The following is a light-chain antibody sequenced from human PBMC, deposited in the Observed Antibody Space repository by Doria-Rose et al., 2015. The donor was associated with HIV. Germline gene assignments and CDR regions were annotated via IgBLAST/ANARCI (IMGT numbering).Light chain of an antibody. CDR3: HQYGTSWT. V-gene: IGKV3-20*01. CDR2: DGS. Sequence: EIVMTRSPGTLSLSPGERATPSCRASQSFSSTYLAWYQQKPGQAPSLLIYDGSTRATGIPDRFSASGSGTDFTLTINRLEPEDFALYYCHQYGTSWTFGQGTKVEI. CDR1: QSFSSTY. J-gene: IGKJ1*01.